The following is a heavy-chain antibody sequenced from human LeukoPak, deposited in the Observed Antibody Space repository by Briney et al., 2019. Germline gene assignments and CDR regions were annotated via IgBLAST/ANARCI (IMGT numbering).Heavy chain of an antibody. Sequence: GGSLRLFCAASGLSVTYYFMNWVRQAPGGGLEWVSVIYSGGTTYYIDSVKGRFTFSRDNSKNTLYLQMDSLRADDTAVYYCVRDGGCTASGCPSGYFDYWGQGALVTVSS. CDR3: VRDGGCTASGCPSGYFDY. D-gene: IGHD2-8*02. CDR1: GLSVTYYF. J-gene: IGHJ4*02. CDR2: IYSGGTT. V-gene: IGHV3-66*01.